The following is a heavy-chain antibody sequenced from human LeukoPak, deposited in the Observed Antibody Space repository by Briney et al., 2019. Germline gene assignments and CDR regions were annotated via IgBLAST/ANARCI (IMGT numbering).Heavy chain of an antibody. J-gene: IGHJ3*02. Sequence: SETLSLTCAVYGGSFSGYYWSWIRQPPGKGLEWIGEINHSGSTNYNPSLKSRVTISVDTSKNQFSLKLSSVTAADTAVYYCARGPRYYDFWSGYCGRHAFDIWGQGTMVTVSS. CDR1: GGSFSGYY. V-gene: IGHV4-34*01. D-gene: IGHD3-3*01. CDR2: INHSGST. CDR3: ARGPRYYDFWSGYCGRHAFDI.